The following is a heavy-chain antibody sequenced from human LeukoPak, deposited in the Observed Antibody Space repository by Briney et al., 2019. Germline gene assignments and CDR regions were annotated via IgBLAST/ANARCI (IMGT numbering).Heavy chain of an antibody. D-gene: IGHD3-10*01. CDR3: ARGWIVLVRGVTGGWCDH. J-gene: IGHJ5*02. Sequence: SETLSLACVVYGASFSGHSSSWISQPPGKGLEWIGAINPSGSPNNNPSLKGRVTISVDTSQTQFSLKLSSVTVADTPVYYCARGWIVLVRGVTGGWCDHGCQGALVAVAS. V-gene: IGHV4-34*01. CDR2: INPSGSP. CDR1: GASFSGHS.